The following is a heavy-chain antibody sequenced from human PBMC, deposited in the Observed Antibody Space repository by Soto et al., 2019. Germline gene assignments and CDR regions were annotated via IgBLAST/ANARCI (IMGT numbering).Heavy chain of an antibody. D-gene: IGHD3-22*01. CDR1: GFTFSSYE. V-gene: IGHV3-48*03. CDR3: ARADMIVVGFDY. Sequence: GGSLRLSCAASGFTFSSYEMNWVRQAPGKGLEWVSYISSSGSTIYYADSVKGRFTISRDNAKNSLYLQMNSLRAEDTAVYYGARADMIVVGFDYWGQGTLVTVSS. J-gene: IGHJ4*02. CDR2: ISSSGSTI.